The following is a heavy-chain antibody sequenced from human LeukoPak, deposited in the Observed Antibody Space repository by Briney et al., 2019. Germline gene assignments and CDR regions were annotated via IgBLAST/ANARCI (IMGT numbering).Heavy chain of an antibody. J-gene: IGHJ4*02. D-gene: IGHD4-23*01. V-gene: IGHV3-48*03. CDR3: ATARRSTVVTLFDY. CDR1: GFTFSSYE. CDR2: ISSSGSTI. Sequence: PGGSLRLSCAASGFTFSSYEMNWVRQAPGKGLEWVSYISSSGSTIYYADSVKGRFTISRDNSKNTLYLQMNSLRAEDTAVYSCATARRSTVVTLFDYWGQGTLVTVSS.